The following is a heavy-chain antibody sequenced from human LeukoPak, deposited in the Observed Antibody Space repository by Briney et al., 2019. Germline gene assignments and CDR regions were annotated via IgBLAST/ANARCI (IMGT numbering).Heavy chain of an antibody. Sequence: PSETLSLTCTVSGGSISSYYWSWIRQPPGKGLEWIGYIYYSGSTYYNPSLKSRVTISVDTSKNQFSLKLSSVTAADTAVYYCARHGTQYCSGGSCYSGGLFDYWGQGTLVTVSS. CDR2: IYYSGST. D-gene: IGHD2-15*01. V-gene: IGHV4-59*08. CDR3: ARHGTQYCSGGSCYSGGLFDY. CDR1: GGSISSYY. J-gene: IGHJ4*02.